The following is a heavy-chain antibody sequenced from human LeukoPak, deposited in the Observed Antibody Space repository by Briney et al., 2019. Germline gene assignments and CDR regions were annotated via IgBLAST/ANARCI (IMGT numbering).Heavy chain of an antibody. J-gene: IGHJ3*02. V-gene: IGHV3-53*01. CDR1: GFTVSSNY. D-gene: IGHD4/OR15-4a*01. CDR3: ARERAPFDGFDI. Sequence: PGGSLRLSCAASGFTVSSNYMSWVRQAPGKGLEWVSVIYSGGSTYYADSVEGRFTISRDSSKNTLHLQMTSLRADDTAIYYCARERAPFDGFDIWGRGTVVTVSS. CDR2: IYSGGST.